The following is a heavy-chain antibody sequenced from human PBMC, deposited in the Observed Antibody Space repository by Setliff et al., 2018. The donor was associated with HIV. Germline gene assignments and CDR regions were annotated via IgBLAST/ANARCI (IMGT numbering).Heavy chain of an antibody. D-gene: IGHD2-8*01. CDR2: ISWNGDSN. Sequence: GGSLRLSCVASGFTFTNAWVNWVRQAPGKGLEWVAGISWNGDSNYADSVKGRFTVSKDNAKNSLYLQMNSLRADDTALYYCAKMLYYFDSWGQGTLVTVSS. V-gene: IGHV3-9*01. CDR3: AKMLYYFDS. J-gene: IGHJ4*02. CDR1: GFTFTNAW.